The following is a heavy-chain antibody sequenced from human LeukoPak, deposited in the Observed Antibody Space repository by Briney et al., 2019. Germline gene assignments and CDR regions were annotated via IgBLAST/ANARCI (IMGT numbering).Heavy chain of an antibody. CDR1: GFTFSSYG. CDR2: IRYDGSNK. CDR3: ARGLLHPYTEAYYYYMDV. Sequence: PGGSLRLSCAASGFTFSSYGMHWVRQAPGKGLEWVAFIRYDGSNKYYADSVKGRFTISRDNSKNTLYLQMNSLRAEDTAVYYCARGLLHPYTEAYYYYMDVWGKGTTVTVSS. V-gene: IGHV3-30*02. J-gene: IGHJ6*03. D-gene: IGHD1-14*01.